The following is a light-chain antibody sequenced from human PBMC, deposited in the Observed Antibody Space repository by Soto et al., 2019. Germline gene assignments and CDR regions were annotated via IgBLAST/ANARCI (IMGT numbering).Light chain of an antibody. V-gene: IGLV2-14*01. Sequence: QSALTQPASVSGSPGQSITISCTGTSSDVGGYNYVSWYQQHPGKAPKLMIYEVSNRPSGVSNRFSGSKSGNTASLTISGLRAEDEADYYCSSYTSSSTPHVVFGGGTKVTVL. CDR3: SSYTSSSTPHVV. CDR1: SSDVGGYNY. CDR2: EVS. J-gene: IGLJ2*01.